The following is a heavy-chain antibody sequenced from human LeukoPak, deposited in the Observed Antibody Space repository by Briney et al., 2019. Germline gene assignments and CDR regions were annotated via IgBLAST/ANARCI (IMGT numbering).Heavy chain of an antibody. V-gene: IGHV1-69*13. CDR1: GGTFSSYA. CDR2: IIPIFGTA. Sequence: SVKVSCKASGGTFSSYAISWVRQAPGQGLEWMGGIIPIFGTANYAQKFQGRVTITADESTSTAYMELSSLRSEDTAVYYCARDLGGVGANDYWGQGTLVTVSS. D-gene: IGHD1-26*01. J-gene: IGHJ4*02. CDR3: ARDLGGVGANDY.